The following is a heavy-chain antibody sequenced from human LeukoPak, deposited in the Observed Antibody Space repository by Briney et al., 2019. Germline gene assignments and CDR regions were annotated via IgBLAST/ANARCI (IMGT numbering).Heavy chain of an antibody. CDR2: IWNAGRNQ. V-gene: IGHV3-33*01. J-gene: IGHJ3*02. CDR3: ATYYYDSSGSGRGAFDI. Sequence: PGGSLTLSCAASRFTFRSYGMHCVRHARGRGGECVAVIWNAGRNQYYAASVKGRFTISRDNSKNTPYLQMNSLRAQDPAVYYCATYYYDSSGSGRGAFDIWGQGTMVTVSS. D-gene: IGHD3-22*01. CDR1: RFTFRSYG.